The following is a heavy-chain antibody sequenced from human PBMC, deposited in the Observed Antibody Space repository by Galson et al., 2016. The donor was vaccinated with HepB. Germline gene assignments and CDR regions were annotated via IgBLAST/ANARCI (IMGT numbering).Heavy chain of an antibody. CDR1: GFTFSSYS. D-gene: IGHD3-22*01. CDR2: ISNSRNYI. Sequence: SLRLSCAASGFTFSSYSMNWVRQAPGKGLEWVSSISNSRNYIYYADSMKGRFTISRDNAKNSMYLQMNSLRAEDTAVYYCARGRYDCGGYGDFWGQGTLVTVSS. J-gene: IGHJ4*02. V-gene: IGHV3-21*01. CDR3: ARGRYDCGGYGDF.